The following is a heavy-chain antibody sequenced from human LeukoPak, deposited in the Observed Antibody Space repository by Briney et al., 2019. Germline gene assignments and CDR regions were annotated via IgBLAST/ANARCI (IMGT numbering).Heavy chain of an antibody. CDR1: GFTVSSNY. J-gene: IGHJ4*02. Sequence: GGSLRLSCAASGFTVSSNYMSWVRQAPGKGLEWVSVIYSGGSTYYADSVKGRFTISRDNSKNTLYLQMNSLRAEDTAVYYCARSSAHSGLDYWGQGTLVTVSS. V-gene: IGHV3-66*01. CDR2: IYSGGST. CDR3: ARSSAHSGLDY. D-gene: IGHD3-10*01.